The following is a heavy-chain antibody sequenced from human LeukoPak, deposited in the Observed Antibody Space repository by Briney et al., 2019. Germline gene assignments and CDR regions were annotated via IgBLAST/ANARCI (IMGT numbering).Heavy chain of an antibody. D-gene: IGHD3-3*01. Sequence: PSQTLSFTCTVSGGSISSGDYYWSWNRQPPGKGLEWIGYIYYSGSTYYNPSLKSRVTISVDTSKNQFSLKLSSVTAADTAVYYCASGERFLKWSTLHYFDYWGQGTLVTVSS. V-gene: IGHV4-30-4*08. CDR1: GGSISSGDYY. CDR2: IYYSGST. CDR3: ASGERFLKWSTLHYFDY. J-gene: IGHJ4*02.